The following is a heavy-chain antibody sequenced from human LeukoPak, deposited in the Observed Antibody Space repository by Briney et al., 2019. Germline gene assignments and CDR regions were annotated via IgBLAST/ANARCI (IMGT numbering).Heavy chain of an antibody. J-gene: IGHJ4*02. Sequence: GGSLRLSCAASGFTFSSYWISWVRQAPGKGLEWVANIKQDGSEKYYVDSVKGRFTISRDNAKNSLYLQMNSLRAEDTAVYYCARDYYDSSGYYRTYYFDYWGQGTLVTVSS. CDR1: GFTFSSYW. D-gene: IGHD3-22*01. V-gene: IGHV3-7*01. CDR3: ARDYYDSSGYYRTYYFDY. CDR2: IKQDGSEK.